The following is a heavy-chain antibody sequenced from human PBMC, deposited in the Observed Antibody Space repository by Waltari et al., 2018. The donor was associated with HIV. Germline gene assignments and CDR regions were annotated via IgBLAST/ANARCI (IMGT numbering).Heavy chain of an antibody. D-gene: IGHD3-22*01. V-gene: IGHV3-53*01. CDR1: GFAVINNY. CDR3: ATVLVRTSWVITTAPFDY. CDR2: IYSNATT. J-gene: IGHJ4*02. Sequence: EVQLVESGGGLIQPGGSLRLACAASGFAVINNYMSWVRQAPGKWLWWVSLIYSNATTYYADSVKGRFTISRDNSKNTLYLQMNSLRADDTAVYFCATVLVRTSWVITTAPFDYWGQGTLVTVSS.